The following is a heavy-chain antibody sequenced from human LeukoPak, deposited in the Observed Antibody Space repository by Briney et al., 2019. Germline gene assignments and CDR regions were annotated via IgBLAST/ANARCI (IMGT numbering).Heavy chain of an antibody. Sequence: GGSLRLSCAASGFTFSSYWMSWVRQAPGKGLEWVANIKQDGSEKYYVDSVKGRFTISRDNAKNSLYLQMNSLRAEDTAVYYCARDSYYDILTGYFLYYYYMDVWGKGTTVTVSS. V-gene: IGHV3-7*01. CDR2: IKQDGSEK. CDR1: GFTFSSYW. D-gene: IGHD3-9*01. CDR3: ARDSYYDILTGYFLYYYYMDV. J-gene: IGHJ6*03.